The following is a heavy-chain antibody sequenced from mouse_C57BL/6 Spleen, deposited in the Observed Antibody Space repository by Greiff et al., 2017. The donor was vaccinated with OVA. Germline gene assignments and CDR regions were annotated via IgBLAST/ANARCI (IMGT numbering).Heavy chain of an antibody. D-gene: IGHD2-5*01. J-gene: IGHJ3*01. V-gene: IGHV5-9-1*02. Sequence: EVKLVESGEGLVKPGGSLKLSCAASGFTFSSYAMSWVRQTPEKRLEWVAYISSGGDYIYYADTVKGRFTISRDNARNTLYLQMSSLKSEDTAMYYCTREGTAYYSNVAWFAYWGKGTLVTVSA. CDR2: ISSGGDYI. CDR1: GFTFSSYA. CDR3: TREGTAYYSNVAWFAY.